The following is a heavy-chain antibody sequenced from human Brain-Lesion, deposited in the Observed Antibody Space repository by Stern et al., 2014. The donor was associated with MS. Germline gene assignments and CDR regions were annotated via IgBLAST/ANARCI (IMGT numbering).Heavy chain of an antibody. V-gene: IGHV4-39*01. Sequence: VQLVESGPGLVKPSETLSLTCTVAGGSVSSTSYAWAWIRQPPGKGLEWIGTIYYSGNTHYSPSLKSRLTLSLDKSTNQFSPPRGSVPAADTAVYYCAGEEDIRYCSGGSCTGNWFDPWGQGTLVTVSS. D-gene: IGHD2-15*01. CDR3: AGEEDIRYCSGGSCTGNWFDP. CDR1: GGSVSSTSYA. J-gene: IGHJ5*02. CDR2: IYYSGNT.